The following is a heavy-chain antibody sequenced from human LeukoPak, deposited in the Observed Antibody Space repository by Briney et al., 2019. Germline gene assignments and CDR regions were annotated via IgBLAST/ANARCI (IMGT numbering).Heavy chain of an antibody. CDR1: GYTFTGYF. Sequence: ASVKVSCKASGYTFTGYFMHWVRQAPGQGLEWMGRINPNSGDTNYAQNFQGRVTMTRDTSISTAYMELSRLRSDDTAVYYCARDLSSTSDWELDYWGQGTLVTVSS. J-gene: IGHJ4*02. CDR2: INPNSGDT. CDR3: ARDLSSTSDWELDY. D-gene: IGHD1-26*01. V-gene: IGHV1-2*06.